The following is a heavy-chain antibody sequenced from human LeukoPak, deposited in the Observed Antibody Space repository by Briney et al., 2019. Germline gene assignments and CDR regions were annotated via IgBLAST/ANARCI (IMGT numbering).Heavy chain of an antibody. V-gene: IGHV3-7*05. CDR1: GFTFSNYW. J-gene: IGHJ4*02. CDR2: IKQDGSEK. Sequence: GGSLRLSCAASGFTFSNYWMNWVRQAPGKGLEWVANIKQDGSEKNYVDSVKGRFTISRDNAKNSLFLQMNSLRADDTAVYYCARGQGWLEDYWGQGTLVTVSS. CDR3: ARGQGWLEDY. D-gene: IGHD5-12*01.